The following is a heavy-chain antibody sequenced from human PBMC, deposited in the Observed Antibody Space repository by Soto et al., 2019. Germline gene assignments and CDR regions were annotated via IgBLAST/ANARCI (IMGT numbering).Heavy chain of an antibody. Sequence: GGSLRLSCAASGFTFSGFYMDWVRQTPGKGLEWVSYISTSSTYTNYADSVKGRFTISRDDAKNSLYLQMNSLRDDDTAVYYCARENHGRFDYWGQGTLVTVSS. CDR1: GFTFSGFY. CDR2: ISTSSTYT. CDR3: ARENHGRFDY. V-gene: IGHV3-11*06. D-gene: IGHD2-8*01. J-gene: IGHJ4*02.